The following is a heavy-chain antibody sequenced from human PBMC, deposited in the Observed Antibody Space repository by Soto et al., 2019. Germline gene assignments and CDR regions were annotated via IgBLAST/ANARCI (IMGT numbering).Heavy chain of an antibody. V-gene: IGHV1-8*01. CDR1: GYTFTSYD. CDR3: AAAGNLSGYYYYYMDV. D-gene: IGHD6-13*01. J-gene: IGHJ6*03. CDR2: MNPNSGNT. Sequence: ASVKVSCKASGYTFTSYDINWVRQATGQGLEWMGWMNPNSGNTGYAQKFQGRVTMTRNTSISTAYMELSSLRSEDTAVYYCAAAGNLSGYYYYYMDVWGKGTTVTSP.